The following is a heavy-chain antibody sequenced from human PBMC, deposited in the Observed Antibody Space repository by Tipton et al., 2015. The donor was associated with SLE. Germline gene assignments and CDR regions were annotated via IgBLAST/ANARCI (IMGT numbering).Heavy chain of an antibody. D-gene: IGHD3-16*01. Sequence: TLSLTCAVSGGSISSSNWWSWVRQPPGKELEWIGEIYHSGSTNYNPSLKSRVTISVDKSKNQFSLKLSSVTATDTAVYYCAREGGEALQGVFDYWGQGTLVTVSS. CDR1: GGSISSSNW. CDR3: AREGGEALQGVFDY. J-gene: IGHJ4*02. CDR2: IYHSGST. V-gene: IGHV4-4*02.